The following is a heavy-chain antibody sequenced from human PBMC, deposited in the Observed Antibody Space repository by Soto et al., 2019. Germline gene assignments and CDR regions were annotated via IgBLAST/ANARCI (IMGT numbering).Heavy chain of an antibody. D-gene: IGHD5-12*01. Sequence: SVKVSCKASGGTFSSYTISWVRQAPGQGLEWMGRIIPILGIANYAQKFQGRVTMTTDKSTSTAYMELRSLRSDDTAVYYCARDPTWFKWLRGYGMDACGQGTTVT. V-gene: IGHV1-69*04. J-gene: IGHJ6*02. CDR1: GGTFSSYT. CDR2: IIPILGIA. CDR3: ARDPTWFKWLRGYGMDA.